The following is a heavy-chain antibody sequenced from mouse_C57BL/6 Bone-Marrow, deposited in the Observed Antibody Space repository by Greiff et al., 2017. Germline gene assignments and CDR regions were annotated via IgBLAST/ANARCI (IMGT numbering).Heavy chain of an antibody. Sequence: EVKLVESGGDLVKPGGSLKLSCAASGFTFSSYAMSWVRQTPEKRLEWVATISDGGSYTYYPDNVKGRFTISRDNAKNNLYLQMSHLKSEDTAMYYCARDRLLAYWGQGTLVTVSA. CDR1: GFTFSSYA. CDR2: ISDGGSYT. D-gene: IGHD1-2*01. J-gene: IGHJ3*01. CDR3: ARDRLLAY. V-gene: IGHV5-4*01.